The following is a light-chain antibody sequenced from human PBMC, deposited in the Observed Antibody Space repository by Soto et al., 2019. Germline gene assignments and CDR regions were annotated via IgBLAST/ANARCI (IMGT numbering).Light chain of an antibody. CDR2: STN. CDR1: SGSVSTNYY. CDR3: VLYMGSGLNV. Sequence: QAVVTQEPSLSVSPGGTVTFTCGLTSGSVSTNYYPSWYQQTPGQAPRMLMYSTNTRSSGVPDRFSGSILGNKAALTITGAQADDESDYYCVLYMGSGLNVFGGGTQLTVL. V-gene: IGLV8-61*01. J-gene: IGLJ7*01.